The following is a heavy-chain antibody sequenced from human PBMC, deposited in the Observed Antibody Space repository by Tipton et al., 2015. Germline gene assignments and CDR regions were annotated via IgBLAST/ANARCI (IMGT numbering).Heavy chain of an antibody. Sequence: GLVKPSETLSLTCDVSGYSISSGYYWGWIRQPPGKGLEWIGSIFHRGDTNYNPSLKSRVTISLDTSKNQFSLKLISVTAADTAVYYCACQDYDSLTRDYQTVDYWGQGTLVTVSS. V-gene: IGHV4-38-2*01. CDR2: IFHRGDT. CDR1: GYSISSGYY. J-gene: IGHJ4*02. CDR3: ACQDYDSLTRDYQTVDY. D-gene: IGHD3-9*01.